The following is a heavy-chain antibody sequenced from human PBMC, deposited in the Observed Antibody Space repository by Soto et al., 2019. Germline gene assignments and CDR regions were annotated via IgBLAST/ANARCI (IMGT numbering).Heavy chain of an antibody. CDR1: GFTFSSYA. D-gene: IGHD6-13*01. J-gene: IGHJ3*02. Sequence: XGSLKLSCAASGFTFSSYAMSWVRQAPGKGLDWVSAISGSGGSTYYADSVKGRFTISRDNSKNTLYLQMNSLRAEDTAVYYCAKTQEEQLVHAFDIWGQGTMVTVSS. CDR2: ISGSGGST. CDR3: AKTQEEQLVHAFDI. V-gene: IGHV3-23*01.